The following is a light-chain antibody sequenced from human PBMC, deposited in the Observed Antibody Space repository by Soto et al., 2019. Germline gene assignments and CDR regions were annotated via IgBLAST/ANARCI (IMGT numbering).Light chain of an antibody. CDR1: QSISSW. CDR2: KAS. Sequence: DIQMTQSPSTLSASVGDRVTITCRASQSISSWLAWYQQKPGKAPKLLIYKASSLQSGVPSRFSGSGSGTDFTLTISSLQPEDFATYWCHQTYNIPWTFGQGTKVEIK. J-gene: IGKJ1*01. V-gene: IGKV1-5*03. CDR3: HQTYNIPWT.